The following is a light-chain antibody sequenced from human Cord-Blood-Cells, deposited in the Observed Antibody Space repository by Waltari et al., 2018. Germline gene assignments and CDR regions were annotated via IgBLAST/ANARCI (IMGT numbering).Light chain of an antibody. CDR1: SGHSSYA. CDR3: QTWGTGIRV. J-gene: IGLJ3*02. Sequence: QLVLTQSPSASASLGASVKLTCTLSSGHSSYAIAWHQQQPEKGPRYLMKLNSDGSHSKGDGIPDRLSGSSAGDERYLTISSLRAEDEADYYCQTWGTGIRVFGGGTKLTVL. CDR2: LNSDGSH. V-gene: IGLV4-69*01.